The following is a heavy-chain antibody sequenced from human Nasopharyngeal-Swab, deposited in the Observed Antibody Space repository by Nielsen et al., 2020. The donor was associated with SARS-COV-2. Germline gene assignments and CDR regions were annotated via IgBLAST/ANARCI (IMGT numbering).Heavy chain of an antibody. CDR1: LCTFISFL. V-gene: IGHV1-69*13. Sequence: SVNVPRKASLCTFISFLFSWVRQAPAQGVAWMGYRIPTFATTDYAQRFQDRVTITADESTNTVYMELSSLSSEDTAVYFCAGGSGDFLSGHDYWGQGTLVTVSS. D-gene: IGHD2/OR15-2a*01. J-gene: IGHJ4*02. CDR2: RIPTFATT. CDR3: AGGSGDFLSGHDY.